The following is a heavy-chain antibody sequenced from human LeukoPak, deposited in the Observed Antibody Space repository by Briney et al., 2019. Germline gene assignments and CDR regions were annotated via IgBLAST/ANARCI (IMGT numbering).Heavy chain of an antibody. V-gene: IGHV3-30*02. CDR2: IRRDGDVI. D-gene: IGHD2-2*01. CDR1: GFTFSSFG. J-gene: IGHJ3*02. CDR3: ARDSFYCSSTSCEAFDI. Sequence: PGGSLRLSCEASGFTFSSFGMHWVRQAPGKGLEWVAFIRRDGDVIYYADSVKGRFTISRDNSRNMVYLQLNSLRPEDTAVYYCARDSFYCSSTSCEAFDIWGQGTMVTVSS.